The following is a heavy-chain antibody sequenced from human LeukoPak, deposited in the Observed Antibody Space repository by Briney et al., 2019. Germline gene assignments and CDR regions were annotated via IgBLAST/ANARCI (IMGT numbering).Heavy chain of an antibody. CDR2: ISAYNGNT. Sequence: ASVKVSCKASGYTFTSYGISWVRQAPGQGLEWMGWISAYNGNTNYAQKLQGRVTITADKSTSTAYMELSSLRSEDTAVYYCASHPRPGYSYAYFFDYWGQGTLVTVSS. J-gene: IGHJ4*02. V-gene: IGHV1-18*01. D-gene: IGHD5-18*01. CDR3: ASHPRPGYSYAYFFDY. CDR1: GYTFTSYG.